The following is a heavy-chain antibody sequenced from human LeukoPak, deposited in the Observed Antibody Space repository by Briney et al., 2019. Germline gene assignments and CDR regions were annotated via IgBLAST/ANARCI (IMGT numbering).Heavy chain of an antibody. CDR3: TTDFSQGYGGS. J-gene: IGHJ5*02. Sequence: PGGSLRLSCAASGFTFSNVWMTWVRQAPGKGLECVGRIKTQSVGGTTDYAEPVKGRFTISRDDSKNTVYLQMKSLQTEDTAVYYCTTDFSQGYGGSWGQGTLVTVSS. D-gene: IGHD5-12*01. CDR2: IKTQSVGGTT. CDR1: GFTFSNVW. V-gene: IGHV3-15*01.